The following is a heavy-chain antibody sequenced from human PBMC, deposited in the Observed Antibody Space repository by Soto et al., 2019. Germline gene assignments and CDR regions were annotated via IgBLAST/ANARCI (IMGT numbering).Heavy chain of an antibody. Sequence: PSETLSLTCAVSGGSISSSNWWSWVRQPPGKGLEWIGEIYHSGSTNYNPSLKSRVTISVDKSKNQFSLKLSSVTAADTAVYYCARANILTGYYDIYGMEVWGQGTTVTVSS. J-gene: IGHJ6*02. CDR1: GGSISSSNW. CDR2: IYHSGST. V-gene: IGHV4-4*02. CDR3: ARANILTGYYDIYGMEV. D-gene: IGHD3-9*01.